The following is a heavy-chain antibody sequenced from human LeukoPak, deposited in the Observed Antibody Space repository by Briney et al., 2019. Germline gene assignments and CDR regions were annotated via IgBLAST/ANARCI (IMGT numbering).Heavy chain of an antibody. V-gene: IGHV4-39*07. CDR3: ARVGYSSSSLFDY. Sequence: PSETLSLTCTVSGGSISSSSYYWGWIRQPPGKGLEWIGSIYYSGSTYYNPSLKSRVTISVDTSKNQFSLKLSSVTAADTAVYYCARVGYSSSSLFDYWGQGTLVTVSS. CDR1: GGSISSSSYY. CDR2: IYYSGST. D-gene: IGHD6-13*01. J-gene: IGHJ4*02.